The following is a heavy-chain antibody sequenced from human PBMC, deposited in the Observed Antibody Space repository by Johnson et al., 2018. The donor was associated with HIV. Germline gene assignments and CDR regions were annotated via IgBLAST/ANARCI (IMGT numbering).Heavy chain of an antibody. CDR3: ARGAWDLLRGDAFDI. D-gene: IGHD1-26*01. V-gene: IGHV3-64*01. CDR1: GFTFSSYA. CDR2: ISTTGGNT. J-gene: IGHJ3*02. Sequence: VQLVESGGGVVQPGRSLRLSCAASGFTFSSYAMHWVRQPPGKGLECVSGISTTGGNTHYATSVKGRFTISRDNSKNTLYLQMGSLRAEDMAVYYCARGAWDLLRGDAFDIWGQGTMVTVSS.